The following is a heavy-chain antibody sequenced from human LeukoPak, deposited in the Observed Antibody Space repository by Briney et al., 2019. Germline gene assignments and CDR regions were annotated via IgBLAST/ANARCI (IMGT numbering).Heavy chain of an antibody. CDR3: ATPLDYHDNSGFHQGGD. V-gene: IGHV3-7*03. CDR1: GFTFSSYA. D-gene: IGHD3-22*01. CDR2: IKEDGSKK. Sequence: PGGSLRLSCAASGFTFSSYAMHWVRQAPGKGLEWVANIKEDGSKKNYVDSVKGRFTISRDNAKNSLYLQMTSLRAEDTAMYYCATPLDYHDNSGFHQGGDWGQGTLVTVSS. J-gene: IGHJ4*02.